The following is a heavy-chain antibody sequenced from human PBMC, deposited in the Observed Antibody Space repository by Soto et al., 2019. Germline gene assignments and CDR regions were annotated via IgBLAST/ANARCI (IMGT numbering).Heavy chain of an antibody. CDR1: GGSISSYY. Sequence: SETLSLTCTVSGGSISSYYWSWIRQPPGKGLEWIAYIYYSGSTNYNPSLKSRVTISVDTSKNQFSLKLSSVTAADTAVYYCASHALSCGAELCGFFDYWGQGTLVTVSS. J-gene: IGHJ4*02. CDR3: ASHALSCGAELCGFFDY. D-gene: IGHD1-26*01. CDR2: IYYSGST. V-gene: IGHV4-59*08.